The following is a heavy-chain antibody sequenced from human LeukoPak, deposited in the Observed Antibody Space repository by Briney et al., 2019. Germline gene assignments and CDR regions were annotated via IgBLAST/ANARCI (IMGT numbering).Heavy chain of an antibody. J-gene: IGHJ4*02. CDR1: GYTFTNYD. CDR2: LNPHSGNT. CDR3: ARRIISDY. Sequence: ASVKVSCKASGYTFTNYDINWVRQATGQGLEWMGWLNPHSGNTGYAQKFQGRVTMTRNTFISTAYMELSSLRSDDTAVYYCARRIISDYWGQGSLVTVSS. D-gene: IGHD3-10*01. V-gene: IGHV1-8*01.